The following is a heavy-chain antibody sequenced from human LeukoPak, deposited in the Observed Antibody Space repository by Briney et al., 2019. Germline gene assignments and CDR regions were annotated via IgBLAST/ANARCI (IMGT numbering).Heavy chain of an antibody. CDR2: INHSGST. CDR1: GGSFSGYY. D-gene: IGHD2-2*02. J-gene: IGHJ4*02. V-gene: IGHV4-34*01. CDR3: ARAYCSSTSCYTPFDY. Sequence: NPSETLSLTCAVYGGSFSGYYWSWIRQPPGKGLEWIGEINHSGSTNYNPSLKSRVTISVDTSKNQFSLKLSSVTAADTAVYYCARAYCSSTSCYTPFDYWGQGTLVTVSS.